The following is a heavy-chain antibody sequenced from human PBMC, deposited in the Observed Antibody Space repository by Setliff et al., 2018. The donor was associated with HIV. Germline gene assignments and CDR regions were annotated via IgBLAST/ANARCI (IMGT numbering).Heavy chain of an antibody. D-gene: IGHD6-6*01. V-gene: IGHV4-34*01. CDR2: INHSGSS. CDR1: GGSFSGYY. J-gene: IGHJ4*02. CDR3: ARGRHYSSSAPFAIDY. Sequence: ASETLSLTCAVYGGSFSGYYWSWIRQPPGKGLEWIGEINHSGSSNYNPSLKSRVIISVDTSKNQFSLKLRSVTAADTAVYYCARGRHYSSSAPFAIDYWGQGTLVTAPQ.